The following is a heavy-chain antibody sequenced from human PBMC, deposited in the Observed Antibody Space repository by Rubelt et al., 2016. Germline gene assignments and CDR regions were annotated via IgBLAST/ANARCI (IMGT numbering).Heavy chain of an antibody. J-gene: IGHJ4*02. CDR1: GYTFTSYY. V-gene: IGHV1-46*01. CDR3: ARVYDSSDTYYCDY. D-gene: IGHD3-22*01. CDR2: INPSGGST. Sequence: QVQLVQSGAEVKKPGASVKVSCKAYGYTFTSYYMPWVRQAPGQGLEGMGIINPSGGSTSFAQRCQGRVTMTRDTSTSTVYMELSSLRSDDTAVYYCARVYDSSDTYYCDYWGQGTLVTVSS.